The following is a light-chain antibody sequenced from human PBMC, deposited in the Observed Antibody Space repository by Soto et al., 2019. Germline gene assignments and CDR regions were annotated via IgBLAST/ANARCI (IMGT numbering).Light chain of an antibody. Sequence: EIVLTQSPRILSLSPGASATLSCRAIQSVSNDFLAWYQQKPGQAPRLLIYGASTRATGIPARFSGSGSETEFTLTISSLQAEDSAVYFCQQYNNWPTWTFGQGTKVDIK. CDR1: QSVSNDF. V-gene: IGKV3-15*01. CDR3: QQYNNWPTWT. J-gene: IGKJ1*01. CDR2: GAS.